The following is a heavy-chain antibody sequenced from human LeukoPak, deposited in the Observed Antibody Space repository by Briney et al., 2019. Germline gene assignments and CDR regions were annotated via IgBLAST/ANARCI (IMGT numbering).Heavy chain of an antibody. V-gene: IGHV3-20*01. Sequence: GGSLRLSCAASGFTFSRYAMIWVRQAPGKGLEWVSGINWNGGSTGYADSVKGRFTISRDNAKNSLYLQMNSLRAEDTALYHCARGNYDSSGYYYFDYWGQGTLVTVSS. CDR2: INWNGGST. CDR3: ARGNYDSSGYYYFDY. CDR1: GFTFSRYA. D-gene: IGHD3-22*01. J-gene: IGHJ4*02.